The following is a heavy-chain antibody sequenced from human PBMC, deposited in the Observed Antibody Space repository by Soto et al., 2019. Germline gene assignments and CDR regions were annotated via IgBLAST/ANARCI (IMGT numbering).Heavy chain of an antibody. CDR3: ARVGQQHRYYDYGMDV. Sequence: PSDTLSLTCTVSGGSISSGGYYWSWIRQHPGKGLEWIGYIYYSGSTYYNPSLKSRVTISVDTSKNQFSLKLSSVTAADTAVYYCARVGQQHRYYDYGMDVWGQGTTVTVS. CDR1: GGSISSGGYY. J-gene: IGHJ6*02. V-gene: IGHV4-31*03. CDR2: IYYSGST. D-gene: IGHD1-26*01.